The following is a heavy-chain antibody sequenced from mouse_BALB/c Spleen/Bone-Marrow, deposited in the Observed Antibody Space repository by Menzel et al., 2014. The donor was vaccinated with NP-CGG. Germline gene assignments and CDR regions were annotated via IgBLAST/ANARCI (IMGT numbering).Heavy chain of an antibody. Sequence: EVKLMESGGGLVKPGGSLKLSCAASGFAFXSYDMSWVRQTPEKRLEWVAYISSGGGSTYYPDTVKGRFTISRDNAKNTLYLQMSSLKSEDTAMYYCARLPSYYRYEDAYWGQGTLVTVSA. CDR1: GFAFXSYD. V-gene: IGHV5-12-1*01. J-gene: IGHJ3*01. CDR2: ISSGGGST. D-gene: IGHD2-14*01. CDR3: ARLPSYYRYEDAY.